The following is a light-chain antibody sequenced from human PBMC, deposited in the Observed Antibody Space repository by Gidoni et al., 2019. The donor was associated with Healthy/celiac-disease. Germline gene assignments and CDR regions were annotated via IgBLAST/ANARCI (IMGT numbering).Light chain of an antibody. CDR1: QRIGSW. CDR3: QQYYNSWT. Sequence: DIQMTQSPSTLSASGGDRVTITCRASQRIGSWLAWYQQKPGKAPKLLIYDGSTLESGVPSRFSGTRSGTEFTLAISSLQPDDFATYYCQQYYNSWTFGQGTKVEIK. V-gene: IGKV1-5*01. J-gene: IGKJ1*01. CDR2: DGS.